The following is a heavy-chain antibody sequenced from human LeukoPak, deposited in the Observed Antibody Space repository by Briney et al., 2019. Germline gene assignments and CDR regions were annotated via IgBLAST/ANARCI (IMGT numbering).Heavy chain of an antibody. CDR2: SWYDGSKA. CDR3: ARGTRAYYTVMDV. J-gene: IGHJ6*02. V-gene: IGHV3-33*01. Sequence: GGSLRLSCEASGFAFSDYGIHWVRQTPDKALEWVALSWYDGSKAYYADSVKGRFTVFRDNSKNSLYLQMDSLRAGDTAVYYCARGTRAYYTVMDVWGQGTTVTVSS. CDR1: GFAFSDYG. D-gene: IGHD2-2*02.